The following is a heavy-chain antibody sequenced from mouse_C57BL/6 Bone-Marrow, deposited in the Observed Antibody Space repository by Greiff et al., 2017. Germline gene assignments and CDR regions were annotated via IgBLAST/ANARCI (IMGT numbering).Heavy chain of an antibody. J-gene: IGHJ2*01. D-gene: IGHD1-1*01. CDR2: ISNGGGST. Sequence: DVMLVESGGGLVQPGGSLKLSCAASGFTFSDYYMYWVRQTPEKRLEWVAYISNGGGSTYYPDTVKGRFTISRDNAKNTLYLQMSRLKSEDTAMYYCARQRTTGFDYWGQGTTLTVSS. CDR1: GFTFSDYY. CDR3: ARQRTTGFDY. V-gene: IGHV5-12*01.